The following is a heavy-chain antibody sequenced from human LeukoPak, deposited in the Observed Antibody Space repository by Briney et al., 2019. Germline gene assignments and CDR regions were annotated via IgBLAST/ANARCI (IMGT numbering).Heavy chain of an antibody. V-gene: IGHV3-30*18. CDR3: AKVQLERRELLPNCDY. J-gene: IGHJ4*02. Sequence: PGGSLRLSCAASGFTFSSYGMHWVRQAPGKGLEWVAVMSYDGHITYYADSLKGRFTISRDNSKNTLYLQMNSLRVEDTAVYYCAKVQLERRELLPNCDYWGQGTLVTVSS. CDR2: MSYDGHIT. D-gene: IGHD1-1*01. CDR1: GFTFSSYG.